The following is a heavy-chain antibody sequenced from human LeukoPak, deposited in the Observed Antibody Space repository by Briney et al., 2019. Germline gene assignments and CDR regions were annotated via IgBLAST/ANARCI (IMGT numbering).Heavy chain of an antibody. CDR2: INHSGST. CDR1: GGSFSGYY. V-gene: IGHV4-34*01. J-gene: IGHJ6*03. Sequence: PSETLSLTCAVYGGSFSGYYWSWIRQPPGKGLEWIGEINHSGSTNYNPSLKSRVTISVDTSKNQFSLKLSSVTAADTAVYYCARVLPXSXGWXGDYYYYMDVWGKGTTVTVSS. CDR3: ARVLPXSXGWXGDYYYYMDV. D-gene: IGHD6-19*01.